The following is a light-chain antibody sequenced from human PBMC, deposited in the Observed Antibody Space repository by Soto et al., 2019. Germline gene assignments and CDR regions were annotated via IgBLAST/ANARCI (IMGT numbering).Light chain of an antibody. CDR3: QQYGSSPRT. J-gene: IGKJ1*01. V-gene: IGKV3-20*01. CDR1: QSVSNSF. Sequence: DIVLTQSPGTLSLSPGERSTLSCRASQSVSNSFLAWYQQKPGQAPRLLIYGASSRATGIPDRFSGSGSGTDFTLTISRLEPEDIAVYYCQQYGSSPRTFGQGTKVDIK. CDR2: GAS.